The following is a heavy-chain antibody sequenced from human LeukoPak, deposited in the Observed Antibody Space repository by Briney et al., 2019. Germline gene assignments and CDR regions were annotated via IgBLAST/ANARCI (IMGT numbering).Heavy chain of an antibody. J-gene: IGHJ4*02. V-gene: IGHV4-4*07. CDR3: ARPITIFGSEDY. Sequence: SETLSLTCTVSGGSISSYYYSWIRQPAGKGLEWIGRIYKSGSTKYNPSLKSRVTMSVDTSNNQLSLKLSSVTAADTAVYYCARPITIFGSEDYWGQGTLVTVSS. D-gene: IGHD3-3*01. CDR2: IYKSGST. CDR1: GGSISSYY.